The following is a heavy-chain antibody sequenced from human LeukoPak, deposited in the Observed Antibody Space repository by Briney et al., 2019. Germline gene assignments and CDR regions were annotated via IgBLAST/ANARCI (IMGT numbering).Heavy chain of an antibody. CDR3: ARGDREDYDFWSGYPQPMDV. Sequence: ASVKVSCKASGYTFTRYYMHWPRQAPGQGLEWMGIINPSGGDTTYAQKFQGRVTMTRDMSTSTVYMELSSLISEDTAVYYCARGDREDYDFWSGYPQPMDVWGKGTTVTVSS. CDR2: INPSGGDT. J-gene: IGHJ6*03. CDR1: GYTFTRYY. D-gene: IGHD3-3*01. V-gene: IGHV1-46*01.